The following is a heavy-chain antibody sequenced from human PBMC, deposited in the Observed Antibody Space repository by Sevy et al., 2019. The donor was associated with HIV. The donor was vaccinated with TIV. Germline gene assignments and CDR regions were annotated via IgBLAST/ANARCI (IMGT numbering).Heavy chain of an antibody. V-gene: IGHV1-18*01. CDR3: VRGTTFYDFWTGGDY. CDR1: GYTFTNYA. J-gene: IGHJ4*02. CDR2: ISGFNGDT. D-gene: IGHD3-3*01. Sequence: ASVKVSCKASGYTFTNYAISWVRQAPGQGLEWMGWISGFNGDTKNAEKFKGRFTMTTDTSTQTAYMDLRSLRSDDTAVYYCVRGTTFYDFWTGGDYWGQGTLVTVSS.